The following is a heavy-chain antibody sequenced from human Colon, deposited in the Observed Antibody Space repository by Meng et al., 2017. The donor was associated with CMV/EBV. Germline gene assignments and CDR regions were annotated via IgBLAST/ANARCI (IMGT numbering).Heavy chain of an antibody. CDR3: ARSEFWNSFYNHIDFDS. D-gene: IGHD3/OR15-3a*01. CDR2: IDPNGGGT. J-gene: IGHJ4*02. V-gene: IGHV1-2*02. Sequence: DSVKVSCKSSGYTFTDFYIHWVRQAPGQGLEWMGWIDPNGGGTKYPQTFQGRVTMTSDTSMTTAYLELSGLKSDDTAIYYCARSEFWNSFYNHIDFDSWGQGTLVTVSS. CDR1: GYTFTDFY.